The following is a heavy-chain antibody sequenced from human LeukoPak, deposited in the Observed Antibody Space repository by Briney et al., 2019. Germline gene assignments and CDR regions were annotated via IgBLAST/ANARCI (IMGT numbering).Heavy chain of an antibody. Sequence: PSETLSLTCTVSGGSISSYYWSWIRQPPGKGLEWIGYIYYSGGTNYNPSLKSRVTISVDTSKNQFSLKLSSVTAADTAVYYCARDVGYCSGGSCYEGYWGQGTLVTVSS. J-gene: IGHJ4*02. CDR3: ARDVGYCSGGSCYEGY. CDR1: GGSISSYY. D-gene: IGHD2-15*01. V-gene: IGHV4-59*01. CDR2: IYYSGGT.